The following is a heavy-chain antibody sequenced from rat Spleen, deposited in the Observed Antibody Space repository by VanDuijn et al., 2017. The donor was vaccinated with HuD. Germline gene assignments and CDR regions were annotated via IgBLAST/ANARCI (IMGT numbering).Heavy chain of an antibody. V-gene: IGHV5-25*01. CDR2: LSTSGGHT. CDR1: GLTFSNYY. CDR3: ARRGITTFFDY. J-gene: IGHJ2*01. D-gene: IGHD1-10*01. Sequence: EVQLVESGGGLVQPGRSMKLSCVASGLTFSNYYMAWVRQAPTKGLEWVASLSTSGGHTYYRVSVKGRFTISRDNAKSTLYLQMDSLRSEDTATYYCARRGITTFFDYWGQGVMVTVSS.